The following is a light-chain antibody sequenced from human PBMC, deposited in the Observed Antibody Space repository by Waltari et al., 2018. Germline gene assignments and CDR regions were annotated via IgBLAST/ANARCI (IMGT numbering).Light chain of an antibody. CDR2: STS. CDR3: QQYDGSAVT. J-gene: IGKJ4*01. CDR1: QSVTSIS. V-gene: IGKV3-20*01. Sequence: IVLTQSPDTLSLSPGERATLSCRASQSVTSISLAWYQQKPGQAPRLLIDSTSSRANIFSDRFSGSGSGTDFTLTINRLEPEDSAVYHCQQYDGSAVTFGGGTRVEIK.